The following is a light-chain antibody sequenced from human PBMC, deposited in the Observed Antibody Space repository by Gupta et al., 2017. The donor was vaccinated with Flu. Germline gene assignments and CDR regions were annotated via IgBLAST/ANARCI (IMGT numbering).Light chain of an antibody. CDR1: SSNIGRDY. J-gene: IGLJ1*01. CDR2: RDS. Sequence: QSVLTQPPSASGTPGQRVTISCSGTSSNIGRDYVYWYQQLPGVAPKLLIYRDSQRPSGVPDRFSGSRSGASASLAISGLRAEDEADYFCGAWDDSLSAYVFGPGTKVTVL. V-gene: IGLV1-47*01. CDR3: GAWDDSLSAYV.